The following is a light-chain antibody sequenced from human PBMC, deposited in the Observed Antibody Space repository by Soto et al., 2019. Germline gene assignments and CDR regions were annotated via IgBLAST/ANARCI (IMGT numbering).Light chain of an antibody. J-gene: IGKJ5*01. CDR2: DAS. CDR1: QSVSSY. CDR3: QQRSNWPIT. V-gene: IGKV3-11*01. Sequence: EIVLTQSPATLSLSPGERATLSCRASQSVSSYLAWYQQKPGQAPRLLIYDASNRATGIPARFSGSGSETDFTLTISILEPEDFAVYYCQQRSNWPITFGQGTRLEIK.